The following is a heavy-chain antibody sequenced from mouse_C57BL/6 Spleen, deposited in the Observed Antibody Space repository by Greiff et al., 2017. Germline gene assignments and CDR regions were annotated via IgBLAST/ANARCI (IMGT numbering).Heavy chain of an antibody. V-gene: IGHV5-17*01. CDR1: GFTFSDYG. J-gene: IGHJ4*01. CDR2: ISSGSSTI. CDR3: ARDPHVGDAMDY. Sequence: DVMLVESGGGLVKPGGSLKLSCAASGFTFSDYGMHWVRQAPEKGLEWVAYISSGSSTIYYADTVKGRFTISRDNAKNTLFLQMTSLRSEDTAMYYCARDPHVGDAMDYWGQGTSVTVSS.